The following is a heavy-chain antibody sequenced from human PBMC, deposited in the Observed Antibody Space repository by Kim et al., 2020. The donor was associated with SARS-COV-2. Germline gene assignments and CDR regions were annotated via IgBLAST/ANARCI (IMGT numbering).Heavy chain of an antibody. CDR1: GGSISSYY. D-gene: IGHD2-21*02. Sequence: SETLSLTCTVSGGSISSYYWSWIRQPPGKGLEWIGYIYYSGSTNYNPSLKSRVTISVDTSKNQFSLKLSSVTAADTAVYYCARGGEGDSVGYWGQGTLVTVSS. CDR3: ARGGEGDSVGY. J-gene: IGHJ4*02. V-gene: IGHV4-59*13. CDR2: IYYSGST.